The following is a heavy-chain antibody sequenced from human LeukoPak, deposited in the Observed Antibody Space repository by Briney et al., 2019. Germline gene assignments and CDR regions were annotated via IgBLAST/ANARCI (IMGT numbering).Heavy chain of an antibody. J-gene: IGHJ4*02. CDR2: ISSSSSYI. CDR1: GFTFSSYS. V-gene: IGHV3-21*01. D-gene: IGHD5-12*01. CDR3: AREPVSSVDIVATSFDY. Sequence: GGSLRLTCAASGFTFSSYSMNWVRQAPGKGLEWVSSISSSSSYIYYADSVKGRFTISRDNAKNSLYLQMNSLRAEDTAVYYCAREPVSSVDIVATSFDYWGQGTLVTVSS.